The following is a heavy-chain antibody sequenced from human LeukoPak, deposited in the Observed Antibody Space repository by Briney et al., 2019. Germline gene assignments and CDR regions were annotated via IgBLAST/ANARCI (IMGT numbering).Heavy chain of an antibody. CDR1: GYTFTSNY. CDR2: INAGNGNT. V-gene: IGHV1-3*01. J-gene: IGHJ4*02. CDR3: ARGFTYSSSWYGY. D-gene: IGHD6-13*01. Sequence: ASVKVSCKASGYTFTSNYIHWVRQAPGQGLEWMGWINAGNGNTKYSQKFQGRVTITRDTSASTAYMELSSLRSEDTAVYYCARGFTYSSSWYGYWGQGTLVTVSS.